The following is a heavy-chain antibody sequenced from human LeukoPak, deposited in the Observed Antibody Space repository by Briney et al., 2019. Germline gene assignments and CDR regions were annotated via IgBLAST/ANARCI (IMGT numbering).Heavy chain of an antibody. CDR1: GYTFTSYG. CDR3: ARASLVDYPTLDY. V-gene: IGHV1-18*01. D-gene: IGHD4-11*01. CDR2: ISAYNGNT. Sequence: ASVKVSCKASGYTFTSYGISWVRQAPGQGLEWMGWISAYNGNTNYAQKLQGRVTMTRNTSISTAYMELSSLRSDDTAVYYCARASLVDYPTLDYWGQGTLVTVSS. J-gene: IGHJ4*02.